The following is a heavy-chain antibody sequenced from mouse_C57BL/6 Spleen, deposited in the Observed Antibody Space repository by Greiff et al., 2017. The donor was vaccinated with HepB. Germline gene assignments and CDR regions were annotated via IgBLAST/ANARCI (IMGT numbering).Heavy chain of an antibody. CDR2: IDPSDSYT. D-gene: IGHD1-2*01. CDR3: ARSINGLHWYFDV. CDR1: GYTFTSYW. J-gene: IGHJ1*03. V-gene: IGHV1-50*01. Sequence: QVHVKQPGAELVKPGASVKLSCKASGYTFTSYWMQWVKQRPGQGLEWIGEIDPSDSYTNYNQKFKGKATLAVDTSSSTAYMQLSSLTSEDAAVYYCARSINGLHWYFDVWGTGTTVTVSS.